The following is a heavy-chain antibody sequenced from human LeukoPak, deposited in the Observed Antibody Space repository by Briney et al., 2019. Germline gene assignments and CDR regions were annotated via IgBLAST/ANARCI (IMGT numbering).Heavy chain of an antibody. D-gene: IGHD5-24*01. Sequence: DPSETLSLTCTVSGGSISSYFWSWIRQPPGKGLEWIGYIYYGGSTNYNPSLKSRVTISVDTSKNQFSLKLSSVTAADTAVYYCARRGDGYKGQTFDYWGQGTLVTVSS. V-gene: IGHV4-59*08. CDR1: GGSISSYF. CDR2: IYYGGST. CDR3: ARRGDGYKGQTFDY. J-gene: IGHJ4*02.